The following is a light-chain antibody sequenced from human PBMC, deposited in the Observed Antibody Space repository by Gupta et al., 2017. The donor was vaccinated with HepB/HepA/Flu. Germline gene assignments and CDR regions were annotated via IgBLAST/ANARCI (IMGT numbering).Light chain of an antibody. J-gene: IGKJ3*01. CDR3: QQYNAWPFT. CDR2: GAS. Sequence: EIVMTPSPATLSVSPGERATVSCRASQSVSSNLAWYQQKPGQAPRLLIYGASTRAIGIPARFSGSGSGTEFTLTISSLQSEDFVVYYCQQYNAWPFTFGPGTKVDFK. V-gene: IGKV3-15*01. CDR1: QSVSSN.